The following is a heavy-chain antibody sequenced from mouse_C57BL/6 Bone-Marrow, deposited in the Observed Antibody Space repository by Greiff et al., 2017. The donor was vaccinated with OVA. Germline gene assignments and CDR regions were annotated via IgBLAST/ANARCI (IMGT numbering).Heavy chain of an antibody. CDR2: IRNKANGYTT. CDR1: GFTFTDYY. J-gene: IGHJ2*01. V-gene: IGHV7-3*01. CDR3: ERYNDGYYRPFDY. Sequence: DVMLVESGGGLVQPGGSLSLSCAASGFTFTDYYMSWVRQPPGKALEWLGFIRNKANGYTTEYSASVKGRFTISRDNSQSILYLQINALRAADRATYNCERYNDGYYRPFDYWGQGTTLTVSS. D-gene: IGHD2-3*01.